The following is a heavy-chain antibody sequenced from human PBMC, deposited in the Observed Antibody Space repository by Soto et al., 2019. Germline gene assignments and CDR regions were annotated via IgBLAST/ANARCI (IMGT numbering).Heavy chain of an antibody. Sequence: EAQLVEDGGGLVKPGESLRLSCSASGFTFRNTWMSWVRQAPGKGLEWVGRIKAEVAGGAIDYAAPVKGRFTISRDDLKQMVFLQMDSLKTEDTAVYYCVAGWGLTEFDFWAHGTLVTVS. D-gene: IGHD2-21*01. V-gene: IGHV3-15*01. CDR2: IKAEVAGGAI. CDR3: VAGWGLTEFDF. J-gene: IGHJ4*01. CDR1: GFTFRNTW.